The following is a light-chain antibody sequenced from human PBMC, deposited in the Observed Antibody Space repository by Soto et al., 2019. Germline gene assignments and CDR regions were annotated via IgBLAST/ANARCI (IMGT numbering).Light chain of an antibody. CDR3: AAWDDSLSGYV. J-gene: IGLJ1*01. CDR1: SSXIGGNA. CDR2: SNN. V-gene: IGLV1-44*01. Sequence: QSVLTQPPSASGTPGQRVTISCSXXSSXIGGNAVNWYQQPPGTTPKLLIYSNNQRPSGVPDRFSGSKSGTSASLAISGLQSEDEADYYCAAWDDSLSGYVFGTGTKLTVL.